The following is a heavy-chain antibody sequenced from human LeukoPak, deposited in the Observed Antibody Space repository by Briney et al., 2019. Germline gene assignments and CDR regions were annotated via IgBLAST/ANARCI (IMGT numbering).Heavy chain of an antibody. CDR2: IKQDGSEK. CDR3: AREISDSSGRYYYYMDV. J-gene: IGHJ6*03. D-gene: IGHD3-22*01. CDR1: GFTFSSYW. V-gene: IGHV3-7*01. Sequence: GGSLRLSCAASGFTFSSYWMSWVRQAPGKGLEWVANIKQDGSEKYYVDSVEGRFTISRDNAKNSLYLQMNSLRAEDTAVYYCAREISDSSGRYYYYMDVWGKGTTVTVSS.